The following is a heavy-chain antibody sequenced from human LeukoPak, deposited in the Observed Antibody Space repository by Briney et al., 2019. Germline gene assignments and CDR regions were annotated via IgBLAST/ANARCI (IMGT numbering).Heavy chain of an antibody. Sequence: GGSLRLSCAASGFTFDDYAMHWVRQALGKGLVWASGINWNSGSIDYADSVKGRFTLSRDNAKNSLYLQMNSLRAEDIALYYCAKGTRYYDSSGYDYWGQGTLVTVSS. CDR1: GFTFDDYA. CDR2: INWNSGSI. D-gene: IGHD3-22*01. CDR3: AKGTRYYDSSGYDY. V-gene: IGHV3-9*03. J-gene: IGHJ4*02.